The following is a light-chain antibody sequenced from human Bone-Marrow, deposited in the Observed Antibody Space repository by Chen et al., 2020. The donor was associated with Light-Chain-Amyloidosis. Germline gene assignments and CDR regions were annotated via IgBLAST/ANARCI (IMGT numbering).Light chain of an antibody. CDR3: QSADSRGTDEVI. CDR1: DLPTKY. J-gene: IGLJ2*01. V-gene: IGLV3-25*03. Sequence: SYELTQPPSVSVSPGQTARITCSGDDLPTKYAYWYQQKPGQAPVLVIHRDTERPSGISERFSGTRDGTTATVTIGGGQAGDEADDRCQSADSRGTDEVIFGGGTKLSVL. CDR2: RDT.